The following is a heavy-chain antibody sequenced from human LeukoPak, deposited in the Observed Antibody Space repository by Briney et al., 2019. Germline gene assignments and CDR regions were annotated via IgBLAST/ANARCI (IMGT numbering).Heavy chain of an antibody. CDR2: IYYSGST. CDR3: ARTYDSSGPLPSVAFDI. J-gene: IGHJ3*02. CDR1: GGSISSGGYY. Sequence: SGTLSLTCTVSGGSISSGGYYWSWIRQHPGKGLEWIGYIYYSGSTYYNPSLKSRVTISVDTSKNQFSLKLSSVTAADTAVYYCARTYDSSGPLPSVAFDIWGQGTMVTVSS. D-gene: IGHD3-22*01. V-gene: IGHV4-31*03.